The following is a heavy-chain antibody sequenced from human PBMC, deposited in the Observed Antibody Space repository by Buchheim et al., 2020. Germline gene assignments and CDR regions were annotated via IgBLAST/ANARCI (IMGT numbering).Heavy chain of an antibody. CDR2: IKQDGSEK. CDR3: ERDFCGGDCYLFDY. V-gene: IGHV3-7*01. J-gene: IGHJ4*02. Sequence: EVQLVESGGGLVQPGGSLRLSCAASGFTFSTYSMSWVRQAPGKGLEWVAKIKQDGSEKYYVDSVKGRFTISRDNSKNSLYLHMNSLRAEDTAVYYCERDFCGGDCYLFDYWGQGTL. CDR1: GFTFSTYS. D-gene: IGHD2-21*02.